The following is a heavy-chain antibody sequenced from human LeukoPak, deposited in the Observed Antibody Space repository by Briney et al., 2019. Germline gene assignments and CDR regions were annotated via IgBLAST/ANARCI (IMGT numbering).Heavy chain of an antibody. J-gene: IGHJ4*02. D-gene: IGHD3-3*01. CDR3: AGGAEWAY. CDR1: GFTFSSYG. Sequence: GGSLRLSCAASGFTFSSYGVNWFRQAPGKGLEWVSYISSSSNIMNYADSVKGRFTTSRDNAKNSLYLQMNSLRAEDTAVYYWAGGAEWAYWGQGNLVTVSS. CDR2: ISSSSNIM. V-gene: IGHV3-48*01.